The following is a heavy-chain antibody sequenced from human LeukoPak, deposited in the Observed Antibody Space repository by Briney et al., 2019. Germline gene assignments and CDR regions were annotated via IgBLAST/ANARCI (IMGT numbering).Heavy chain of an antibody. CDR1: GYTFTSYA. Sequence: ASVKVSCKASGYTFTSYAIHWVRQAPGQRLEWMGWINVGNGNTKYSQEFQGRVTITRDTSASTAYMDLSSLRSEDMAVYYCARRLDKGFFDYWGQGTLVTVSS. J-gene: IGHJ4*02. CDR2: INVGNGNT. CDR3: ARRLDKGFFDY. V-gene: IGHV1-3*03.